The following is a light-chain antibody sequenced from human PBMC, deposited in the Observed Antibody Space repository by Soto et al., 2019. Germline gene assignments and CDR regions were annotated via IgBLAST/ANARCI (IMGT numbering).Light chain of an antibody. CDR1: GSNIGAGYD. Sequence: QSVLTQPPSVSGAPGQRVTISCTGSGSNIGAGYDVPWYQHRPGTAPKLLVFGDSHRPSGVPDRFSGSKSGTSASLAITGLQAEDEGDSYCQSYESTLDARYVFGTGTKVTVL. CDR2: GDS. J-gene: IGLJ1*01. V-gene: IGLV1-40*01. CDR3: QSYESTLDARYV.